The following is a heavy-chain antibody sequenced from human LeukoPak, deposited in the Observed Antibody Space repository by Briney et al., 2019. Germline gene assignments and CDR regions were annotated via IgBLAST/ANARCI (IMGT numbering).Heavy chain of an antibody. CDR2: IKTKTDGGTT. CDR1: GFTFSNAW. Sequence: GGSLRLSCAVSGFTFSNAWMSWVRQAPGKGMKWVGRIKTKTDGGTTDYAAPVKGRFTISRDDSKNTLYLQMNSLKTEDTAVYYCTTDLGLGDFWSGYAFDIWGQGTMVTVSS. D-gene: IGHD3-3*01. V-gene: IGHV3-15*01. J-gene: IGHJ3*02. CDR3: TTDLGLGDFWSGYAFDI.